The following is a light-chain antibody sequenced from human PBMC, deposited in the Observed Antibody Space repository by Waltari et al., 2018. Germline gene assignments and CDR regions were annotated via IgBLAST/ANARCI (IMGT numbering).Light chain of an antibody. CDR1: QSVSSSY. J-gene: IGKJ1*01. CDR3: QQYGTSPTT. CDR2: GAS. V-gene: IGKV3-20*01. Sequence: ELVLTQSPGTLYLSPGERVTLSCRASQSVSSSYLAWYQQKPGQAPRLLIYGASTRATGIPDRFSGSGSGTDFSLTISRLEPEDFAVYYCQQYGTSPTTFGQGTKVEIK.